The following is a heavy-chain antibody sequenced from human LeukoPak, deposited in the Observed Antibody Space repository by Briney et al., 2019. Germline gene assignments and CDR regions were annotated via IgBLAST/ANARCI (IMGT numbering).Heavy chain of an antibody. CDR3: ARDLQEYYYYGMDV. J-gene: IGHJ6*02. V-gene: IGHV3-74*01. CDR1: GFIFTKYW. CDR2: VNSDGSAT. Sequence: PGGSLRLSCAASGFIFTKYWMHWVRQAPGKGLVWVSHVNSDGSATSYADSVKGRFTISRDNSKNTLYLQMNSLRAEDTAVYYCARDLQEYYYYGMDVWGQGTTVTVSS.